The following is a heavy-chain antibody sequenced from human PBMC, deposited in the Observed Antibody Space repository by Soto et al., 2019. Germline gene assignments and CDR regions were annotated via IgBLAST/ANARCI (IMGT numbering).Heavy chain of an antibody. CDR2: IGTAGDT. J-gene: IGHJ6*02. Sequence: EVQLLESGGGLVQPGGSLRLSCAASGFTFSSYDMHWVRQATGKGLEWVSAIGTAGDTYYPGSVKGRFTISRENAKNSLYLQMNSLRAGDTAVYYCARDSEGVRRRVNGMDVWGQGTTVTVSS. D-gene: IGHD1-1*01. CDR1: GFTFSSYD. V-gene: IGHV3-13*01. CDR3: ARDSEGVRRRVNGMDV.